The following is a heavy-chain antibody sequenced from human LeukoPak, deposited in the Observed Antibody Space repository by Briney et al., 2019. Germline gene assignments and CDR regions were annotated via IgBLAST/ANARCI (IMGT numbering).Heavy chain of an antibody. CDR2: ISSSGRTI. J-gene: IGHJ6*03. D-gene: IGHD3-3*01. CDR1: GFTFSSYE. V-gene: IGHV3-48*03. Sequence: TGGSLRLSCAASGFTFSSYEMNWVRQAPGKGLEWVSYISSSGRTIYYADSVKGRFTISRDNAKNSLYLQMNSLRAEDTAVYYCARKFRPVLRFLEWPTKDSYYYMDVWGKGTTVTVSS. CDR3: ARKFRPVLRFLEWPTKDSYYYMDV.